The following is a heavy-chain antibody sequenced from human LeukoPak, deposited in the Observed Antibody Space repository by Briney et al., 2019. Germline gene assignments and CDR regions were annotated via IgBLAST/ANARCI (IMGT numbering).Heavy chain of an antibody. CDR2: ISAYNGDT. J-gene: IGHJ4*02. CDR3: ARSHSGSLRAPFDY. V-gene: IGHV1-18*01. CDR1: GYTFTNYG. Sequence: ASVKVSCKASGYTFTNYGLIWVRQAPGQGLEWMGWISAYNGDTKYGQKFQGRVTMTTDKTTSTPHMELRNVRSDDTAVYYCARSHSGSLRAPFDYWGQGTLVTVSS. D-gene: IGHD3-22*01.